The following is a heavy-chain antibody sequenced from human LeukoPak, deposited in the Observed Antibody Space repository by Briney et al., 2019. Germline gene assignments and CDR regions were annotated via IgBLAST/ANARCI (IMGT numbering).Heavy chain of an antibody. V-gene: IGHV4-38-2*02. CDR1: GGSISSYY. CDR3: ARMTKYYYMDV. Sequence: SETLSLTCTVSGGSISSYYWGWIRQPPGKGLEWIGSIYHSGSTYYNPSLKSRVTISVDTSKNQFSLKLSSVTAADTAVYYCARMTKYYYMDVWGKGTTVTVSS. J-gene: IGHJ6*03. CDR2: IYHSGST.